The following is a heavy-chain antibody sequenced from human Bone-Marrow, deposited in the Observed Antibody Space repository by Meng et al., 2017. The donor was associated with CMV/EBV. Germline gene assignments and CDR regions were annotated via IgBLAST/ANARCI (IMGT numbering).Heavy chain of an antibody. J-gene: IGHJ4*02. CDR3: VRNSLGGNGHFKIDF. Sequence: GESLKISCAASGFTFSFYAMTWVRQAPGKGLEWVSAITGSGGSTYYADSVKGRFTISRENSRNTLYLQMNSLKSEDTAMYYCVRNSLGGNGHFKIDFWGQGTLVTVSS. CDR1: GFTFSFYA. V-gene: IGHV3-23*01. D-gene: IGHD1-26*01. CDR2: ITGSGGST.